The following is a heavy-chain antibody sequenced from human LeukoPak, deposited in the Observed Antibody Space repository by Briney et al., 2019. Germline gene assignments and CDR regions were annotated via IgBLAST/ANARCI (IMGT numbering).Heavy chain of an antibody. CDR2: INWNGGST. Sequence: GGSLRLSCAASGFTFDDYGMSWVRQAPGKGLEWVSGINWNGGSTGYADSVKGRFTISRDNAKNSLYLQMNSLRAEDTAVYYCASSFKHGPFDYWGQGTLVTVSS. CDR1: GFTFDDYG. V-gene: IGHV3-20*04. CDR3: ASSFKHGPFDY. J-gene: IGHJ4*02.